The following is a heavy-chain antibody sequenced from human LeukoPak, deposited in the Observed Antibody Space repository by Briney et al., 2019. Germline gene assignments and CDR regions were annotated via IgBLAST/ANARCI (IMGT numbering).Heavy chain of an antibody. Sequence: PGGSLRLSCAASGFTFSGYSLTWVRQAPGKGLEWVSSISNTGSYTYYLDSVKGRFTISRDNAKNSTFLQMNSLRADDTAVYYCARDKIVGPTTLDYWGQGTLVTVSS. V-gene: IGHV3-21*01. J-gene: IGHJ4*02. CDR3: ARDKIVGPTTLDY. D-gene: IGHD1-26*01. CDR1: GFTFSGYS. CDR2: ISNTGSYT.